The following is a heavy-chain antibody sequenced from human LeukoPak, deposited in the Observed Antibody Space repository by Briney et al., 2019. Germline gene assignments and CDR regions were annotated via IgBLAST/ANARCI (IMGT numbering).Heavy chain of an antibody. Sequence: SQTLSLTCTVSSGSISSGSYYWSWIRQPAGKGLEWIGRIYTSGSTNYNPSLKSRVTISVDTSKNQFSLKLSSVTAADTAVYYCARDRVYSYGPGAYYYMDVWGKGTTVTVSS. CDR2: IYTSGST. CDR3: ARDRVYSYGPGAYYYMDV. V-gene: IGHV4-61*02. J-gene: IGHJ6*03. D-gene: IGHD5-18*01. CDR1: SGSISSGSYY.